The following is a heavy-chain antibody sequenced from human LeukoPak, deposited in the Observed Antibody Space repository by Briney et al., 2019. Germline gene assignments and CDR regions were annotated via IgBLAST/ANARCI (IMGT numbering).Heavy chain of an antibody. CDR3: ARRGAAGRWGDWFDP. V-gene: IGHV1-8*01. CDR1: GYTFTSYD. Sequence: ASVKVSCKASGYTFTSYDINLVRQATGQGLEWMGWMNPNSGNTGYAQKFQGRVTMTRNTSISTAYMELSSLRSEDTAVYYCARRGAAGRWGDWFDPWGQGTLVTVSS. D-gene: IGHD6-13*01. J-gene: IGHJ5*02. CDR2: MNPNSGNT.